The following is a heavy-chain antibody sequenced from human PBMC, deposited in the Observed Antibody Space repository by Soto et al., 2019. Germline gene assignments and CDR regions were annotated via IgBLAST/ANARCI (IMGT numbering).Heavy chain of an antibody. CDR3: ARGSYSGYDGNWFDP. CDR1: GYTFTSYD. V-gene: IGHV1-8*01. CDR2: MNPNSGNT. Sequence: ALVKVSCKASGYTFTSYDINWVRQATGQGLEWMGWMNPNSGNTGYAQKFQGRVTMTRNTSISTAYMELSSLRSEDTAVYYCARGSYSGYDGNWFDPWGQGTLVTVSS. J-gene: IGHJ5*02. D-gene: IGHD5-12*01.